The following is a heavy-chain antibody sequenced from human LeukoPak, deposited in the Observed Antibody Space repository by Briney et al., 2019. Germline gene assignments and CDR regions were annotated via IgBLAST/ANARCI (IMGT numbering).Heavy chain of an antibody. D-gene: IGHD4-17*01. J-gene: IGHJ4*02. Sequence: SETLSLTCTVSGGSISSSSYYWGWIRQPPGKGLEWIGSIYYSGSTYYNPSLKSRVTISVDTSKNQFSLKLSSVTAADTAVYYCARDQYGGDYGTFGYWGQGTLVTVSS. CDR1: GGSISSSSYY. CDR3: ARDQYGGDYGTFGY. V-gene: IGHV4-39*07. CDR2: IYYSGST.